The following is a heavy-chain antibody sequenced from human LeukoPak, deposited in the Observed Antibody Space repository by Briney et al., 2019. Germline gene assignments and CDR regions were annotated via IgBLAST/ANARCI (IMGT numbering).Heavy chain of an antibody. D-gene: IGHD5-18*01. Sequence: PGGSLRLSCAASGFTVSSNYMSWVRQAPGKGLDWVSLIYSGGRIFYAVSVKGRFIISTDNSKNTLYLQMNSLRAEDTAVYYCASGFSYGKVDYWGQGTLVTVSS. CDR1: GFTVSSNY. V-gene: IGHV3-66*01. CDR2: IYSGGRI. CDR3: ASGFSYGKVDY. J-gene: IGHJ4*02.